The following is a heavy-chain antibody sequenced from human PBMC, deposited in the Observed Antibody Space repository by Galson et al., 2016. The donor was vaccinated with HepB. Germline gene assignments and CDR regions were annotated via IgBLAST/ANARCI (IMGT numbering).Heavy chain of an antibody. Sequence: SLRLSCAASGFTFSDYWMSWVRQAPGKGLEWLANIGQDGSETQYVDSVKGRFTISRDNAENSHYLQMNSLRAEDTAVYYCATTTRSSSHDYWGQGTLVTVSA. V-gene: IGHV3-7*01. CDR3: ATTTRSSSHDY. CDR1: GFTFSDYW. CDR2: IGQDGSET. D-gene: IGHD1-14*01. J-gene: IGHJ4*02.